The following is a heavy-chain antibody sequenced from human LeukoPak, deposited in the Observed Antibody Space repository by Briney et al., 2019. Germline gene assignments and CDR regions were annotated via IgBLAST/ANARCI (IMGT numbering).Heavy chain of an antibody. J-gene: IGHJ1*01. Sequence: PSETLSLTCTVSGGPMGSFYWSWIPQPPGKGLEWIGDIYSSGGTNYNTSLKSRVTISVDTSKKQFSLKLSSVTAADTAVYYCARHGSTYSGSPRIFLQHWGQGTLVTVSS. V-gene: IGHV4-59*08. CDR3: ARHGSTYSGSPRIFLQH. D-gene: IGHD1-26*01. CDR1: GGPMGSFY. CDR2: IYSSGGT.